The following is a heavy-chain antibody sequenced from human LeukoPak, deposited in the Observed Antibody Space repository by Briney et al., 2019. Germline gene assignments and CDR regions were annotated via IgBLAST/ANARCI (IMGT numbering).Heavy chain of an antibody. CDR2: IIPIFGTA. D-gene: IGHD2-2*01. Sequence: GASVKVSCKASGGTFSSYAISWVRQAPGQGLEWMRGIIPIFGTANYAQKFQGRVTITADESTSTAYMELSSLRSEDTAVYYCARVVVVPAAMSDYYYYGMDVWGQGTTVTVSS. CDR1: GGTFSSYA. CDR3: ARVVVVPAAMSDYYYYGMDV. J-gene: IGHJ6*02. V-gene: IGHV1-69*13.